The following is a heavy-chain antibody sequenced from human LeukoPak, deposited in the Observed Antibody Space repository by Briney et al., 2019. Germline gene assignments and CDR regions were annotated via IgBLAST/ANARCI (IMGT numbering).Heavy chain of an antibody. CDR1: GFTFSSYS. Sequence: GGSLRLSCAASGFTFSSYSMNWVRQAPGKGLEWVSSISSSSSYIYYADSVKGRFTISRDNAKNSLYLQMNSLRAEDTAVYYCARASWIYGDACDYWGQGTLVTVSS. D-gene: IGHD4-17*01. CDR2: ISSSSSYI. CDR3: ARASWIYGDACDY. J-gene: IGHJ4*02. V-gene: IGHV3-21*01.